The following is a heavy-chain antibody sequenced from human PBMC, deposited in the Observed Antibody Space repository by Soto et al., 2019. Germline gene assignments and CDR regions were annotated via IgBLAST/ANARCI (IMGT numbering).Heavy chain of an antibody. V-gene: IGHV4-31*03. CDR3: ARDSRWFGETSFDY. D-gene: IGHD3-10*01. CDR1: GGSISSGGYY. J-gene: IGHJ4*02. Sequence: PSETLSLTCTVPGGSISSGGYYWSWIRQHPGTGLEWIGYIYYSGSTYYNPSLKSRVTISVDTSKNQFSLTLSSVTAADTAMYYCARDSRWFGETSFDYWGQGTLVTV. CDR2: IYYSGST.